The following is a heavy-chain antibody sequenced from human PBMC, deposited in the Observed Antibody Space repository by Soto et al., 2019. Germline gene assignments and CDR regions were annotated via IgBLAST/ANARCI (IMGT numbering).Heavy chain of an antibody. Sequence: QVQLVQSGAEVKKPGSSVKVSCKTSGGTFSNQAISWVRQAPGQGLEWMGSIIPIFDTPKYAQKFQGRVTITADDSTSTVCMGVMSLRSEDPAVYYCATREIPLAPAATYAWYVDLWGRGARVTVSS. J-gene: IGHJ2*01. D-gene: IGHD2-2*01. CDR2: IIPIFDTP. CDR1: GGTFSNQA. CDR3: ATREIPLAPAATYAWYVDL. V-gene: IGHV1-69*15.